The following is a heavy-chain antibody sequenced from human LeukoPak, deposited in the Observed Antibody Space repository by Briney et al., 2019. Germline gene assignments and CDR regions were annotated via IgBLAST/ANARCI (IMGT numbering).Heavy chain of an antibody. CDR2: ISSSGSTI. CDR1: GFTFSGYY. CDR3: ARVVRMIPNDP. D-gene: IGHD2-2*01. V-gene: IGHV3-11*01. J-gene: IGHJ5*02. Sequence: GGSLRLSCAASGFTFSGYYMSWIRQAPGKGLEWVSYISSSGSTIYYADSVKGRFTISRDNAKNSLYLQMNSLRAEDTAVYYCARVVRMIPNDPWGQGTLVTVSS.